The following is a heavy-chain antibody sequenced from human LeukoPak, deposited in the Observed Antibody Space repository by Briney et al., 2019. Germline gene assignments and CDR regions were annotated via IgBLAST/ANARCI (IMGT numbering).Heavy chain of an antibody. J-gene: IGHJ4*02. CDR3: ARARLRYFDY. CDR1: GFTFSSYA. Sequence: PGGSLRLSCAASGFTFSSYAMSWVRQAPGKGLEWVANIKQDGSEKYYVDSVKGRFTISRDNAKNSLYLQMNSLRAEDTAVYYCARARLRYFDYWGQGTLVTVSS. V-gene: IGHV3-7*01. D-gene: IGHD4-17*01. CDR2: IKQDGSEK.